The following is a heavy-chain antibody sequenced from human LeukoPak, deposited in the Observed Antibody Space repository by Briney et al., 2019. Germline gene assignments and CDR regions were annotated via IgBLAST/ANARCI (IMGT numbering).Heavy chain of an antibody. V-gene: IGHV3-23*01. CDR1: GFTFSSYA. Sequence: GGSLRLSCAASGFTFSSYAMSWVRQAPGKGLEWVSAISGSGGSTYYADSVKGRFTISRDNSKNTLYLQMNSLRAEDTAVYYCAKAFPKYYYDSSGYFSSAFDIWGQGTMVTVSS. CDR2: ISGSGGST. CDR3: AKAFPKYYYDSSGYFSSAFDI. D-gene: IGHD3-22*01. J-gene: IGHJ3*02.